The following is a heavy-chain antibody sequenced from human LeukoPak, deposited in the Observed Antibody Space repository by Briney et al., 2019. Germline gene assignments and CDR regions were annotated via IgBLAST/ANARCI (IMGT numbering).Heavy chain of an antibody. CDR3: ARVQLLWFGEFTKTPNWFDP. CDR1: GYSISSGYY. D-gene: IGHD3-10*01. V-gene: IGHV4-38-2*01. CDR2: IYHSGST. Sequence: PSETLSLTCAVSGYSISSGYYWGWIRQPPGKGLEWIGGIYHSGSTYYNPSLKSRVTISVDTSKNQFSLKLSSVTAADTAVYYCARVQLLWFGEFTKTPNWFDPWGQGTLVTVSS. J-gene: IGHJ5*02.